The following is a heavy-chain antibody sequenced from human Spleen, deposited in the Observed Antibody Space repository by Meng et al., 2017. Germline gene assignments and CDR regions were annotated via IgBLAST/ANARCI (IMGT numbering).Heavy chain of an antibody. J-gene: IGHJ4*02. CDR1: GDSVSSNAYY. Sequence: ESLKISCTVSGDSVSSNAYYWSWIRQSPGKGLEWIGYIYYSGGTNYNPSLKSRVTISVDTSKNQFSLKLSSVTAADTAVYYCARDEDISAAGKLFGDYWGQGTLVTVSS. V-gene: IGHV4-61*08. CDR2: IYYSGGT. CDR3: ARDEDISAAGKLFGDY. D-gene: IGHD6-25*01.